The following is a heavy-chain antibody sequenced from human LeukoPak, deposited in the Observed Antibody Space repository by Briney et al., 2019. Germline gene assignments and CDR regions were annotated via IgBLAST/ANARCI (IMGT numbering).Heavy chain of an antibody. CDR1: GGSISSYY. J-gene: IGHJ4*02. CDR2: IYYSGST. V-gene: IGHV4-59*08. D-gene: IGHD6-19*01. Sequence: SETLSLTCTVSGGSISSYYWSWSRQPPGKGLEWIGYIYYSGSTNYNPSLKSRVTISVDTSKNQFSLKLSSVTAADTAVYYCARNVEVLDGIDYWGQGTLVTVSS. CDR3: ARNVEVLDGIDY.